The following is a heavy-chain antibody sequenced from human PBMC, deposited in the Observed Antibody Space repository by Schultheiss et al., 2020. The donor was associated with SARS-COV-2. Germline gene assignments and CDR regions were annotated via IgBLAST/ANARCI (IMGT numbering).Heavy chain of an antibody. CDR3: ARDRDYGGNSGVSSYYYYGMDV. Sequence: LRLSCTVSGGSISSGGYYWSWIRQHPGKGLEWIGYIYYSGSTYYNPSLKSRVTISVDTSKNQFSLKLSSVTAADTAVYYCARDRDYGGNSGVSSYYYYGMDVWGQGTTVTVSS. V-gene: IGHV4-31*03. CDR1: GGSISSGGYY. J-gene: IGHJ6*02. CDR2: IYYSGST. D-gene: IGHD4-23*01.